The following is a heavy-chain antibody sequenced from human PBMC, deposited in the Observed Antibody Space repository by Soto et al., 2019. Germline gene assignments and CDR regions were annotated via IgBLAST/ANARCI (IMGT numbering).Heavy chain of an antibody. CDR3: ARASPSMVRGGNYYYMDV. V-gene: IGHV5-51*01. J-gene: IGHJ6*03. Sequence: GESLKISCKGSGYSFTSYWIGWVRQLPGNGLEWMGIIYPGDSDTRYSPSFQGQVTISADKSISTAYLQWSSLKASDTAMYYCARASPSMVRGGNYYYMDVWGKGTTVTVSS. D-gene: IGHD3-10*01. CDR2: IYPGDSDT. CDR1: GYSFTSYW.